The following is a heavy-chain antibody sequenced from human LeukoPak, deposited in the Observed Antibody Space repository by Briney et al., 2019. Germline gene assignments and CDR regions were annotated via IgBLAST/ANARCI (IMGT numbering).Heavy chain of an antibody. CDR3: ARSRTGRPVG. CDR2: INHSGST. CDR1: GGSFSGYY. V-gene: IGHV4-34*01. J-gene: IGHJ4*02. D-gene: IGHD3-10*01. Sequence: SETLSLTCAVYGGSFSGYYWSWIRQPPGKGLEWIGEINHSGSTNYNPSLKGRVTISVDTSKNQFSLKLSSVTAADTAVYYCARSRTGRPVGWGQGTLVTVSS.